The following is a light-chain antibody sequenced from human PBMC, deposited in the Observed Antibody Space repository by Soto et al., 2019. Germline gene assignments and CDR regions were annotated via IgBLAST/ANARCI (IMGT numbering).Light chain of an antibody. J-gene: IGLJ2*01. CDR1: DSNIGSNF. V-gene: IGLV1-51*01. Sequence: QSVLTQPPSVSAAPGQKVTISCSGSDSNIGSNFLSWYQQFPGTAPKLVIYDTDKRPSGIPDRFSGSKSGTSXTLGITGLQTGDEADYYCXTWDNSLSAHVFGGGTKLTVL. CDR3: XTWDNSLSAHV. CDR2: DTD.